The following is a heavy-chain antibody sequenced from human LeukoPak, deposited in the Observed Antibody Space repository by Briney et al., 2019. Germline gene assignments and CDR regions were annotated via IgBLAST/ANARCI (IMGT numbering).Heavy chain of an antibody. J-gene: IGHJ5*02. D-gene: IGHD3-3*01. V-gene: IGHV1-69*13. CDR3: ARDFRENYDFWSGYSNWFDP. CDR1: GGTYSSYA. Sequence: SVKVSCKASGGTYSSYAISWVRQAPGQGLEWMGGIIPIFGTANYAQKFQGRVTITADESTSTAYMELSSLRSEDTAVYYCARDFRENYDFWSGYSNWFDPWGQGTLVTVSS. CDR2: IIPIFGTA.